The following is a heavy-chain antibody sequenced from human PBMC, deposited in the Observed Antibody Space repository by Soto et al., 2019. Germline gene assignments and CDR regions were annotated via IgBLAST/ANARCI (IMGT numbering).Heavy chain of an antibody. CDR3: ARDLMLSVGATPSFFDY. CDR1: GFTFSSYS. D-gene: IGHD1-26*01. J-gene: IGHJ4*02. CDR2: ISSSSSTI. Sequence: PGGSLRLSCAASGFTFSSYSMNWVRQAPGKGLEWVSYISSSSSTIYYADSVKGRFTISRDNAKNSLYLQMNSLRDEDTAVYYCARDLMLSVGATPSFFDYWGQGTLVTVSS. V-gene: IGHV3-48*02.